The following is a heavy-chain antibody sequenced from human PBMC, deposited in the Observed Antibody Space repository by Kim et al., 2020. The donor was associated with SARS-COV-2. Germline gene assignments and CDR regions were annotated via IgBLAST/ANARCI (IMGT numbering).Heavy chain of an antibody. CDR3: ARDPTPRIWIFGVDLELGSIRSGADAFDI. V-gene: IGHV1-2*02. CDR1: GYTFTGYY. J-gene: IGHJ3*02. Sequence: ASVKVSCKASGYTFTGYYMHWVRQAPGQGLEWMGWINPNSGGTNYAQKFQGRVTMTRDTSISTAYMELSRLRSDDTAVYYCARDPTPRIWIFGVDLELGSIRSGADAFDIWGQGTMVTVSS. D-gene: IGHD3-3*01. CDR2: INPNSGGT.